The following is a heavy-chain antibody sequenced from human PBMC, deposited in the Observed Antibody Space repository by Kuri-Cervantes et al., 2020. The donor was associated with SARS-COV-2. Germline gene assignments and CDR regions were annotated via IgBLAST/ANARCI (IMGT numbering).Heavy chain of an antibody. J-gene: IGHJ4*02. CDR2: IYYSGST. CDR3: ARLVPYYDFWSGSYYFDY. CDR1: GGSISSSSYY. Sequence: SETLSLTCTVSGGSISSSSYYWGWIRQPPGKGLEWIGSIYYSGSTYYNPSLKSRVTISVDTSKNQFSLKLSSVTAPDTAVYYCARLVPYYDFWSGSYYFDYWGQGTLVTVSS. V-gene: IGHV4-39*01. D-gene: IGHD3-3*01.